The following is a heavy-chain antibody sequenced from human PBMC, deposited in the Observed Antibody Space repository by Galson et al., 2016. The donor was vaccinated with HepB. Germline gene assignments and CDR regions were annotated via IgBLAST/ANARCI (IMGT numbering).Heavy chain of an antibody. V-gene: IGHV3-48*02. D-gene: IGHD5/OR15-5a*01. CDR3: ARGRRTDSVYDFAVGDY. CDR2: ISSSTTSI. Sequence: SLRLSCAASGFTLSTYSMNWVRQAPGKGLEWVSYISSSTTSIYYADSVRGRFTISRDSAKNSLYLQMNSLRDEDTAVYYCARGRRTDSVYDFAVGDYWGQGTLVTVAS. CDR1: GFTLSTYS. J-gene: IGHJ4*02.